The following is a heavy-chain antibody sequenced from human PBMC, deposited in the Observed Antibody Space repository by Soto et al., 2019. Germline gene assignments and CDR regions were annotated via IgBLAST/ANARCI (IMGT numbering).Heavy chain of an antibody. Sequence: GGSLRLSCGASGFTFSSYGMHWVRQAPGKGLEWVALISSDGSSEFYADSVKGRFTISRDNSKDTLYLQMNSLRPEDTAVYYCAKSTGVVVAAAILRGVYYQGMDVWGQGTTVTVS. J-gene: IGHJ6*02. CDR2: ISSDGSSE. D-gene: IGHD2-2*01. CDR3: AKSTGVVVAAAILRGVYYQGMDV. CDR1: GFTFSSYG. V-gene: IGHV3-30*18.